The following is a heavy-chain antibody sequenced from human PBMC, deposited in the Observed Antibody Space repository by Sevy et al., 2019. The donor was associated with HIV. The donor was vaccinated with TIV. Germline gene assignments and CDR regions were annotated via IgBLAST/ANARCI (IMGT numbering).Heavy chain of an antibody. Sequence: GGSLRLSCTTSGFTLGDYAMSWVGQAPGKGLEWVGFMRSKAFAGTTEYAASVKGRFTISTDDSKASAHLQMNSLRTEDTGVYYCIRSRLLGYTAMVPDYWGQGTLVTVSS. V-gene: IGHV3-49*04. D-gene: IGHD5-18*01. CDR3: IRSRLLGYTAMVPDY. CDR1: GFTLGDYA. CDR2: MRSKAFAGTT. J-gene: IGHJ4*02.